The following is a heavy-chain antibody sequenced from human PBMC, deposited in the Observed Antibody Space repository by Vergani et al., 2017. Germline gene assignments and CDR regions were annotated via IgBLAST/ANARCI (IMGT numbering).Heavy chain of an antibody. Sequence: QVQLVQSGAEVKKPGSSVKVSCKASGGTFSSYAISWVRQAPGQGLEWMGGIIPIFGTANYAQKFQGRVTITADESTSTAYMELSSLRSEDTAVYYCARDRVGDGYNQAYYYGMDVWGQGTTVTVSS. D-gene: IGHD5-24*01. CDR3: ARDRVGDGYNQAYYYGMDV. CDR1: GGTFSSYA. J-gene: IGHJ6*02. V-gene: IGHV1-69*01. CDR2: IIPIFGTA.